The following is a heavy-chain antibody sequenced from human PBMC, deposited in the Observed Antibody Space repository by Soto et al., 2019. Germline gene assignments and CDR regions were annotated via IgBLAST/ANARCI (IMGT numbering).Heavy chain of an antibody. J-gene: IGHJ4*02. D-gene: IGHD6-13*01. V-gene: IGHV3-23*01. CDR3: AKVQIYSSSSQGFDY. CDR2: ISGSGGST. Sequence: GSLRLSCVASGFTFSSYGMSWVRQAPGKGLEGVSVISGSGGSTYYADSVKGRFTISRDNSKKTLYVQMNSLRAEDTAVYYCAKVQIYSSSSQGFDYWGQGTLVTVSS. CDR1: GFTFSSYG.